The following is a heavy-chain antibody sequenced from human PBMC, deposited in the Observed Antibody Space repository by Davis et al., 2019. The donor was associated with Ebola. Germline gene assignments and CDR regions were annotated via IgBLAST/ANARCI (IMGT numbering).Heavy chain of an antibody. CDR2: IIPILGIA. V-gene: IGHV1-69*04. J-gene: IGHJ4*02. Sequence: AASVKVSCKASGYTFTSYGISWVRQAPGQGLEWMGRIIPILGIANYAQKFQGRVTIIADESTSTAYMELSSLTYEDTAVYYCAGNGRRIVAYFDNWGQGTLVTVSS. D-gene: IGHD2-8*01. CDR3: AGNGRRIVAYFDN. CDR1: GYTFTSYG.